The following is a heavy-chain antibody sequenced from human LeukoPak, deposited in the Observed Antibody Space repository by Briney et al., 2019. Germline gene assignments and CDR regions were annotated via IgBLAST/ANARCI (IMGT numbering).Heavy chain of an antibody. V-gene: IGHV3-7*02. D-gene: IGHD6-19*01. CDR1: GFTFSSYA. Sequence: GGSLRLSCAASGFTFSSYAMSWVRQAPGKGLEWVANINQDGRKKFYVDSVEGRFTISRDDAKTSLFLQMNSLRVEDTAVYYCAKWMGRDSWGQGTLVTVSS. CDR2: INQDGRKK. J-gene: IGHJ4*02. CDR3: AKWMGRDS.